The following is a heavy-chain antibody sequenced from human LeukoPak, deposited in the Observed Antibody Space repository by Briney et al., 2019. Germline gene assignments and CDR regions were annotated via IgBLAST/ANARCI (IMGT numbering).Heavy chain of an antibody. V-gene: IGHV3-23*01. CDR1: GFIFNNYA. CDR3: AKGSLAGGTCYTAVDY. J-gene: IGHJ4*02. D-gene: IGHD2-15*01. CDR2: ITGSAGTT. Sequence: GGSLRLSCATSGFIFNNYAMTWVRQAPGKGLEWVSVITGSAGTTHYADSVKGRFTISRDNSKNTLYLQMNSLRAEDTAVYYCAKGSLAGGTCYTAVDYWGQGTLVTVSS.